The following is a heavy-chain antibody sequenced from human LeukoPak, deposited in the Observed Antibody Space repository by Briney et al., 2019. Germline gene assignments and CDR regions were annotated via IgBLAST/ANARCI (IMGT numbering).Heavy chain of an antibody. CDR1: GDSISTYY. D-gene: IGHD5-18*01. V-gene: IGHV4-59*01. J-gene: IGHJ4*02. CDR2: AYYSGST. CDR3: SASKELWLRGLFDY. Sequence: SETLSLTCSVSGDSISTYYWSWIRQPPGKGLEWIGYAYYSGSTDYNPSLKSRVTISVDTSKKQFSLNLNSVTAADTAVYYCSASKELWLRGLFDYWGQGTLVTVSS.